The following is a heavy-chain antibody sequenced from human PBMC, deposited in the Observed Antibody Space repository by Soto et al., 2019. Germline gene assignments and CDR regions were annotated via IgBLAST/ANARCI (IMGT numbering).Heavy chain of an antibody. CDR2: ISYSGSS. CDR1: GGSMSSHY. CDR3: ARADPDASVGF. D-gene: IGHD3-16*01. J-gene: IGHJ4*02. V-gene: IGHV4-59*11. Sequence: LSLTCTVSGGSMSSHYWTWLRQPPGKGLEWIGYISYSGSSYYNPSLKSRVTISADTSRNQFSLRLTSVIAADTAVYFCARADPDASVGFWGQGTLVTVSS.